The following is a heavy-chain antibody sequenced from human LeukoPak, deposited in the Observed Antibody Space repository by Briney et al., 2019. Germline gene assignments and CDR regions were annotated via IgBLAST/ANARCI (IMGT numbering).Heavy chain of an antibody. J-gene: IGHJ4*02. CDR1: GGSISSFSYY. Sequence: SETLSLTCTVSGGSISSFSYYWGWIRQPPGKGLEWIGSIFYTGSTCYKPSLRGRVTISVDTSKNQFSLKLTSVTAADTAVYYCATQSPANDYWGQGTLVTVSS. CDR3: ATQSPANDY. CDR2: IFYTGST. V-gene: IGHV4-39*01.